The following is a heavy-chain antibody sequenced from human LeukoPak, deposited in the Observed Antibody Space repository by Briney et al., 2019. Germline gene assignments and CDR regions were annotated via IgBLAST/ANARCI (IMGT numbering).Heavy chain of an antibody. CDR3: ARRSRVVISSAYFDY. CDR2: INPNSGGT. D-gene: IGHD3-3*01. J-gene: IGHJ4*02. Sequence: ASVKVSCKASGYTFTGYYMHWVRQAPGQGLEWMGRINPNSGGTNYAQKFQGRVTMTRDTSISTAYMELSRLRSDDTAVYYCARRSRVVISSAYFDYWGQGTLVTVSS. V-gene: IGHV1-2*06. CDR1: GYTFTGYY.